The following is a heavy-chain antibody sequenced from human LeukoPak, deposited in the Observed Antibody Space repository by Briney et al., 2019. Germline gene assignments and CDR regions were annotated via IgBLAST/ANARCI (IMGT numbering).Heavy chain of an antibody. D-gene: IGHD4-17*01. CDR3: AKDLNDYGDYVDAFDI. CDR1: GFTFSNYA. CDR2: TSDIGTST. J-gene: IGHJ3*02. V-gene: IGHV3-23*01. Sequence: GGSLRLSCAASGFTFSNYAMTWVRQAPGKGLEWVSSTSDIGTSTYYADSVKGRFTISRDNSKNTLYLQMNSLRAEDTAVYYCAKDLNDYGDYVDAFDIWGQGTMVTVSS.